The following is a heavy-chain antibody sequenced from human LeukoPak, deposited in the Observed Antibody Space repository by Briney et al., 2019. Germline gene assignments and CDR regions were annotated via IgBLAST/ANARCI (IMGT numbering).Heavy chain of an antibody. CDR2: ISYDGSNK. V-gene: IGHV3-30*04. CDR1: GFTFSSYA. CDR3: AKAYRSWEPSGLFDY. Sequence: QPGGSLRLSCAASGFTFSSYAMHWVRQAPGKGLEWVAVISYDGSNKYYADSVKGRFTISRDNSKNTLYLQMNSLRAEDTAVYYCAKAYRSWEPSGLFDYWGQGTLVTVSS. J-gene: IGHJ4*02. D-gene: IGHD1-26*01.